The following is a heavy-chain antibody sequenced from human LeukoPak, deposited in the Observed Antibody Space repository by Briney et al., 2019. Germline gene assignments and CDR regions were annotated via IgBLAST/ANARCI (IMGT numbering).Heavy chain of an antibody. V-gene: IGHV1-2*02. Sequence: VASVKVSCKASGYTFTGYYMHWVRQAPGQGLEWMGWINPNSGGTNFAQKFQGRVTMTWDTSISTAYMELSRLRSDDTAVYYCAREYYGRALDPWGQGTLVTVSS. CDR2: INPNSGGT. CDR1: GYTFTGYY. D-gene: IGHD2-21*01. J-gene: IGHJ5*02. CDR3: AREYYGRALDP.